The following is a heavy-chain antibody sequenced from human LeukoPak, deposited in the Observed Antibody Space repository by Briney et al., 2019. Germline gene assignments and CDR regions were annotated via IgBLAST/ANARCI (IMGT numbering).Heavy chain of an antibody. J-gene: IGHJ3*02. V-gene: IGHV3-7*01. CDR3: ARDDYYDSSGYGDGAFDI. CDR1: RFTFSSYE. D-gene: IGHD3-22*01. CDR2: IKQDGSEK. Sequence: PGGSLRLSCAASRFTFSSYEMNWVRQAPGKGLEWVANIKQDGSEKYYVDSVKGRFTISRDNAKNSLYLQMNSLRAEDTAVYYCARDDYYDSSGYGDGAFDIWGQGTMVTVSS.